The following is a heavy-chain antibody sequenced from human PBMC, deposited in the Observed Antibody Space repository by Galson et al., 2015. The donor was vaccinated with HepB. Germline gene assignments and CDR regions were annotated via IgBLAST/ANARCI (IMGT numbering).Heavy chain of an antibody. J-gene: IGHJ4*02. CDR2: ISTNSGNT. D-gene: IGHD4-11*01. CDR1: GYKFTSYS. V-gene: IGHV1-18*01. Sequence: SVKVSCKASGYKFTSYSISWVRQAPGQGLEWMAWISTNSGNTKYAQKFQGRVTLTADASTGTVYMDLRSLKSDDTAVYYCARDRDYRFDSWGRGTLVTVSS. CDR3: ARDRDYRFDS.